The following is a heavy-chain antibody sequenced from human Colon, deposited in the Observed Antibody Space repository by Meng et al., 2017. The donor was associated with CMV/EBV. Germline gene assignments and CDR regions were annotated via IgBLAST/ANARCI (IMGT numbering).Heavy chain of an antibody. Sequence: QVQLQESGPGLVKPSETLSLTCIVSGVSVTRGAYHWSWIRQSPGKGLEWIGYIYDTGITIYNPSLKSRVTIFLETSKNQFSLNLNSMTTADTAVYYCAKSRSSTPGIVDDWGQGTLVTVSS. V-gene: IGHV4-61*08. CDR3: AKSRSSTPGIVDD. CDR1: GVSVTRGAYH. CDR2: IYDTGIT. D-gene: IGHD2/OR15-2a*01. J-gene: IGHJ4*02.